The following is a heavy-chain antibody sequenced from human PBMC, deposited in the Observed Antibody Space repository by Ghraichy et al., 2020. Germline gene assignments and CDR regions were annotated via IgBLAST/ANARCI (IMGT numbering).Heavy chain of an antibody. D-gene: IGHD3-10*01. CDR3: ARGSWFGDSDAFDI. CDR1: GFTFSSYS. V-gene: IGHV3-48*02. J-gene: IGHJ3*02. CDR2: ISSSSSTI. Sequence: GGSLRLSCAASGFTFSSYSMNWVRQAPGKGLEWVSYISSSSSTIYYADSVKGRFTISRDNAKNSLYLQMNSLRDEDTAVYYCARGSWFGDSDAFDIWGQGTMVTVSS.